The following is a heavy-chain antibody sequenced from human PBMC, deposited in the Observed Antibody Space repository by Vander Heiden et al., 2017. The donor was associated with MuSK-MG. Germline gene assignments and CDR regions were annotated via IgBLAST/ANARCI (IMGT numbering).Heavy chain of an antibody. CDR2: ISSSSSTI. V-gene: IGHV3-48*01. D-gene: IGHD3-10*01. J-gene: IGHJ4*02. CDR3: ARDVHYGSGSYGVGYDY. Sequence: EWVSYISSSSSTIYYADSVKGRVTISRDNAKNSLYLQMNSLRAEDTAVYYCARDVHYGSGSYGVGYDYWGQGTLVTVYS.